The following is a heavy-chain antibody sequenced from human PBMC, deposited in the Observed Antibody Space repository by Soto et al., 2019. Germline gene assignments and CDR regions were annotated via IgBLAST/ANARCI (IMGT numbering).Heavy chain of an antibody. Sequence: PSETLSLTCTVSGGSISSGGYYWSWIRQRPGKGLEWIGYIYFSGSAYYTPSLKSRVTISVDTSKNQFFLKLSSVTAADTAVYYCARDRTAAEAFDIWGQGTTVTVSS. CDR2: IYFSGSA. D-gene: IGHD6-13*01. CDR1: GGSISSGGYY. CDR3: ARDRTAAEAFDI. J-gene: IGHJ3*02. V-gene: IGHV4-31*03.